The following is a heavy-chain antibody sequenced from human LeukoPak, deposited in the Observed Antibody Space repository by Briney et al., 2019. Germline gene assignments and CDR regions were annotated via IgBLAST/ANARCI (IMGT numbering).Heavy chain of an antibody. Sequence: GGSLRLSCAASGFTVSSNYMSWVRQAPGKGLEWVSAISGSGGSTYYADSVKGRFTISRDNSKNTLYLQMNSLRAEDTAVYYCAKSAVYDYVWGSYRYEPGYYFDYWGQGTLVTVSS. V-gene: IGHV3-23*01. D-gene: IGHD3-16*02. CDR3: AKSAVYDYVWGSYRYEPGYYFDY. CDR1: GFTVSSNY. J-gene: IGHJ4*02. CDR2: ISGSGGST.